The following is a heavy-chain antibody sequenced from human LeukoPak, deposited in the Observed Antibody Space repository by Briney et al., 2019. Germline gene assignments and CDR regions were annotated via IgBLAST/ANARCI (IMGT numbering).Heavy chain of an antibody. V-gene: IGHV3-66*01. CDR1: GFTVSSNY. CDR3: AKDLHYYDFWSGYFNKGLYARYYYGMDV. J-gene: IGHJ6*02. CDR2: IYSGGST. Sequence: GGSLRLSCAASGFTVSSNYMSWVRQAPGKGLEWVSVIYSGGSTYYADSVKGRFTISRDNSKNTLYLQMNSLRAEDTAVYYCAKDLHYYDFWSGYFNKGLYARYYYGMDVWGQGTTVTVSS. D-gene: IGHD3-3*01.